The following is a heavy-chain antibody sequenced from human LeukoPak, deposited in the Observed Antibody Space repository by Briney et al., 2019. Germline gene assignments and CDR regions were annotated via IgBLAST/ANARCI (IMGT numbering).Heavy chain of an antibody. V-gene: IGHV4-59*01. CDR2: IYYSGST. J-gene: IGHJ4*02. CDR3: ARGGATYYYGSGYDY. CDR1: GGSLSSYY. D-gene: IGHD3-10*01. Sequence: SETLSLTCTVSGGSLSSYYWSWIRQPPGKGLEWIGYIYYSGSTNYNPSLKSRVTISVDTSKNQFSLKLSSVTAADTAVYYCARGGATYYYGSGYDYWGQGTLVTVSS.